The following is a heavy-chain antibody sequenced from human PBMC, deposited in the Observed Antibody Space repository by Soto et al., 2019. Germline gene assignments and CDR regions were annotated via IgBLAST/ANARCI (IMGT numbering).Heavy chain of an antibody. CDR2: ISAYNGNT. CDR3: ASPGYSSGWYGEEGFDY. CDR1: GYTFTSYC. Sequence: ASVKVSCKASGYTFTSYCISWVREAPGQGLEWMGWISAYNGNTNYAQKLQGRVTMTTDTSTSTAYMELRSLRSDDTAVYYCASPGYSSGWYGEEGFDYWGQGTLVTVSS. V-gene: IGHV1-18*01. J-gene: IGHJ4*02. D-gene: IGHD6-19*01.